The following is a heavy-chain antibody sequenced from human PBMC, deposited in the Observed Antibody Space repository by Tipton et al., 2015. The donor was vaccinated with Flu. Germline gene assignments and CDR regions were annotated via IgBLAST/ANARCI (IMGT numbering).Heavy chain of an antibody. D-gene: IGHD3-16*02. Sequence: TLSLTCAVYGGSFSGYYWSWIRQPPGKGLEWIGEINHSGSTNYNPSLKSRVTISVDTSKNQFSLKLSSVTAADTAVYYCARGQRDSVWGSYRFYYGMDVWGQGTTVTVSS. CDR1: GGSFSGYY. J-gene: IGHJ6*02. CDR2: INHSGST. CDR3: ARGQRDSVWGSYRFYYGMDV. V-gene: IGHV4-34*01.